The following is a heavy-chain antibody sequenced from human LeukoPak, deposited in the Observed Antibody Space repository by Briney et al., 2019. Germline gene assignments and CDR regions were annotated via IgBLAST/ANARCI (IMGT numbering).Heavy chain of an antibody. CDR2: ILNDGSQE. CDR3: ARDDALGDNALDI. V-gene: IGHV3-33*08. D-gene: IGHD3-16*01. CDR1: GFTFSSYG. J-gene: IGHJ3*02. Sequence: GGSLRLSCAASGFTFSSYGMHWLRQAPGKGLEGVAVILNDGSQEKYADSVKGRFTISRDNSKNTLFLQMNSLRAEDTAVYYCARDDALGDNALDIWGQGTMVTVSS.